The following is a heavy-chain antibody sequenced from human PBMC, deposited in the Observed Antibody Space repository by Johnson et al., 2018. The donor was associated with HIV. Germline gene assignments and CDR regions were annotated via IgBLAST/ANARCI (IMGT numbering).Heavy chain of an antibody. V-gene: IGHV3-15*01. D-gene: IGHD7-27*01. CDR2: IKSKTEGGTT. CDR3: TTPRPNWGWNAFDI. J-gene: IGHJ3*02. Sequence: RIKSKTEGGTTDYAAPVKGRFTISRDDSKNTLYLQMNSLKTEDTAVYYCTTPRPNWGWNAFDIWGQGTMVTVSS.